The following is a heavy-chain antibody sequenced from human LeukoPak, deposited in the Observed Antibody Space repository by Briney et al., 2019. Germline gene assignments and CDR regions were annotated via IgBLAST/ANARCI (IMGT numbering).Heavy chain of an antibody. J-gene: IGHJ4*02. V-gene: IGHV1-24*01. Sequence: ASVKVSCKVSGYTLTELSTHRVRQAPGKGLEWMGGFDPEDGEAIYAQKFQGRVTMTEDTSTDTAYMELSSLRSEDTAVYYCTTANRLTRDSSGYYPDSWGQGTLVTVSS. CDR3: TTANRLTRDSSGYYPDS. CDR1: GYTLTELS. CDR2: FDPEDGEA. D-gene: IGHD3-22*01.